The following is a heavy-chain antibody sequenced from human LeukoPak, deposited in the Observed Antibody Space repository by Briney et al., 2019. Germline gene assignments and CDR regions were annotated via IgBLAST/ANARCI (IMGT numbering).Heavy chain of an antibody. Sequence: PSETLSLTCTVSGGSISSSSYYWGWIRQPPGKGLEWIGSVYYIGTTYYSPSLNSRVTISVDTSKNQFSLKLSSVTAADTAVYYCARLLDSYYYDSTGHFDYWGQGTLVTVSS. CDR2: VYYIGTT. J-gene: IGHJ4*02. CDR1: GGSISSSSYY. CDR3: ARLLDSYYYDSTGHFDY. V-gene: IGHV4-39*01. D-gene: IGHD3-22*01.